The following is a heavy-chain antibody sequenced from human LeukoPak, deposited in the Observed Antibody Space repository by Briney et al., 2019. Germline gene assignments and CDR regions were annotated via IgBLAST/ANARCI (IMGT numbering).Heavy chain of an antibody. CDR1: GGSIRRYY. CDR2: IYSSGTT. V-gene: IGHV4-4*07. J-gene: IGHJ4*02. Sequence: SETLSLTCTVSGGSIRRYYWSWIRQPAGKGLESIGRIYSSGTTNYNPSLKSRVTMSVDMSTNQFSLRLCSVTAADTAIYYCARDGYTASYYSLDYWGQGILVTVSS. D-gene: IGHD1-26*01. CDR3: ARDGYTASYYSLDY.